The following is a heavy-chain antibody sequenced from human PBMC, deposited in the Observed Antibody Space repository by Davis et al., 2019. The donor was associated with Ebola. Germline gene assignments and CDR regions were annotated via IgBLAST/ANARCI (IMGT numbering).Heavy chain of an antibody. CDR1: GYSFTDFW. CDR2: IYPGDSDT. D-gene: IGHD6-19*01. CDR3: ARRRGSSGWDYYGMDV. J-gene: IGHJ6*04. Sequence: KVSCKGSGYSFTDFWIGWVRQMPGKGLEWMGIIYPGDSDTRYSPSFQGQVTISADKSISTAYLQWSSLKASDTAMYYCARRRGSSGWDYYGMDVWGKGTTVTVSS. V-gene: IGHV5-51*01.